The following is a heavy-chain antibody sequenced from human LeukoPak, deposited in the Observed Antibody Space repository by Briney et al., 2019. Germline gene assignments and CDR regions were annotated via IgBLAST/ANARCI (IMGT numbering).Heavy chain of an antibody. V-gene: IGHV3-20*04. Sequence: GGSLRLSCAASGYTFDGYGMSWVRQAPGKGLEWVSGVNWHGGSTGYIDSVKGRYTISRDNAKNSLYLQMNSLRAEDTALYYCARDRHRRVTDDAFDIWGQGTMVTVSS. D-gene: IGHD1-14*01. CDR3: ARDRHRRVTDDAFDI. CDR1: GYTFDGYG. CDR2: VNWHGGST. J-gene: IGHJ3*02.